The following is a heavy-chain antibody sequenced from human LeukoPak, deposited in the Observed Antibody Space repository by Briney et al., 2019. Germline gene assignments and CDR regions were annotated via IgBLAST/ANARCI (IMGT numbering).Heavy chain of an antibody. CDR1: GFTFSSYS. D-gene: IGHD2-21*02. CDR3: AREPHDFHEEDGFDI. J-gene: IGHJ3*02. Sequence: GGSLRLSCAASGFTFSSYSMNWVRQAPGKGLEWVSSISSSSSYIYYADSVKGRFTISRDNAKKSLTLQMNSLRVEDSAVYYCAREPHDFHEEDGFDIWGQGTLVTVSP. V-gene: IGHV3-21*01. CDR2: ISSSSSYI.